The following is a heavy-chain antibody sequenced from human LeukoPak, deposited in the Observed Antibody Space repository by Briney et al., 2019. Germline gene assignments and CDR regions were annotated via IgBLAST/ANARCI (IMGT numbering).Heavy chain of an antibody. Sequence: GGSLRLSCAASGFTFSTYLMSWVRQAPGKGLEWVANIKQDGSEKYYVDSVKGRFTISRDNAKNSLYLQMNSLRAEDTAVYYCTDYFDYWGQGTLVTVSS. J-gene: IGHJ4*02. CDR1: GFTFSTYL. V-gene: IGHV3-7*01. CDR3: TDYFDY. CDR2: IKQDGSEK.